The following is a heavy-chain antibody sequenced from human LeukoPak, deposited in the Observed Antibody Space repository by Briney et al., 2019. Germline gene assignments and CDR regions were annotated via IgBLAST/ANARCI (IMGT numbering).Heavy chain of an antibody. D-gene: IGHD3-10*01. CDR1: GFTFSTFA. CDR3: ARESGGGVLGYFDL. V-gene: IGHV3-72*01. CDR2: TRNKANSYTT. J-gene: IGHJ2*01. Sequence: GGSLRLSCAASGFTFSTFAMSWVRQAPGKGLEWVGRTRNKANSYTTEYAASVKGRFTISRDDSKKSLYLQMNSLKTEDTAVYYCARESGGGVLGYFDLWGRGTLVSVSS.